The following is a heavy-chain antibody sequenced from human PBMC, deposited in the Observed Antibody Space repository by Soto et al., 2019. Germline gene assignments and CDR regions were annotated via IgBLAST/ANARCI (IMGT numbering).Heavy chain of an antibody. D-gene: IGHD3-22*01. CDR1: GFTFSSYV. V-gene: IGHV3-30-3*01. J-gene: IGHJ4*02. CDR2: ISYDGSNK. Sequence: QVQLVESGGGVVQPGRSLRLSCAASGFTFSSYVMHWVRQAPGKGLEWVAVISYDGSNKYYADSVKGRFTISRDNSKNTLYLQMNSLRAEDTAVYYCAREAVAYDSSGYYNGYFDYWGQGTLVTVSS. CDR3: AREAVAYDSSGYYNGYFDY.